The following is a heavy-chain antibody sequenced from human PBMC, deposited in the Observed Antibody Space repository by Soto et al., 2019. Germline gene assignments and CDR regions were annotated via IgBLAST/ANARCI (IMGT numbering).Heavy chain of an antibody. J-gene: IGHJ2*01. CDR1: GGSISSGGYS. CDR3: AREGGSGSLDWYFNV. Sequence: TSETLSLTCTVSGGSISSGGYSWSWLRQPPGKGLEWIGYIFHSGSTYYNPSLKSRVTISVDGSKNLFSLELSSVTAADSAIYYCAREGGSGSLDWYFNVWGRGTLVTVSS. D-gene: IGHD1-26*01. V-gene: IGHV4-30-2*01. CDR2: IFHSGST.